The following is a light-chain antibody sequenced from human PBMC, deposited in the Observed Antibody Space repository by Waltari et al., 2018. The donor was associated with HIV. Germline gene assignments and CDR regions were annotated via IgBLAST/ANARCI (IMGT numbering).Light chain of an antibody. Sequence: SALTQPASVSGSPGQSITISCTGPSSHVRCYHLVSWYQQHPGKAPKLMIYEVSSRPSGVSNRFSGSKSGNTASLTISGLQAEDEADYYCCSYAGSSTWVFGGGTKLTVL. CDR2: EVS. V-gene: IGLV2-23*02. J-gene: IGLJ3*02. CDR1: SSHVRCYHL. CDR3: CSYAGSSTWV.